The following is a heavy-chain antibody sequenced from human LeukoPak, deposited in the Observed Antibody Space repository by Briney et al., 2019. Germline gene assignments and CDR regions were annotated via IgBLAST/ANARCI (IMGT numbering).Heavy chain of an antibody. CDR2: ISSEGSNK. J-gene: IGHJ4*02. Sequence: GRSLRLSCAASGFTFSTYAMHWVRQAPGKGLEWVAAISSEGSNKDYADSVKGRFTISRDNSKNTLYLQLNSLRAEDTAVYYCARDLGGYCSSTSCPSDYWGQGTLVSVSS. V-gene: IGHV3-30-3*01. CDR3: ARDLGGYCSSTSCPSDY. CDR1: GFTFSTYA. D-gene: IGHD2-2*03.